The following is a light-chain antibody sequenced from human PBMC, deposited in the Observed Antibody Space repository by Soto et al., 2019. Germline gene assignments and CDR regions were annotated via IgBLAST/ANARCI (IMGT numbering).Light chain of an antibody. J-gene: IGLJ1*01. V-gene: IGLV2-14*03. CDR3: SSYTTSNTRQIV. CDR2: DVS. CDR1: SSDVGGYNY. Sequence: QSVLTQPASVSGSPGQSITISCTGTSSDVGGYNYVSWHQHHPGKAPKLMIFDVSNRPSEVSNRFSGSKSGNTASLTISGLQPEDEADYYCSSYTTSNTRQIVFGTGTKLTVL.